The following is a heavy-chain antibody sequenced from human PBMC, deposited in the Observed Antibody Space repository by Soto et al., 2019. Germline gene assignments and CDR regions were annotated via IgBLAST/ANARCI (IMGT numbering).Heavy chain of an antibody. Sequence: VGSLRLSCAASGFTFSDYYMSWIRQAPGKGLEWVSYISSSSSYTNYADSVKGRFTISRDNAKNSLYLQMNSLRAEDTAVYYCARDWSPWVRFLEWKDYFDYWGQGTLVTVSS. CDR2: ISSSSSYT. J-gene: IGHJ4*02. D-gene: IGHD3-3*01. CDR1: GFTFSDYY. CDR3: ARDWSPWVRFLEWKDYFDY. V-gene: IGHV3-11*06.